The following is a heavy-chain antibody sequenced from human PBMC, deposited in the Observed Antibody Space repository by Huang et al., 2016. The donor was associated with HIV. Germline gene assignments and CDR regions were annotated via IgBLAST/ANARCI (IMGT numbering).Heavy chain of an antibody. CDR2: INPGDSQT. Sequence: EVQLVQSGADVKKPGESLKISCNISGYIFTNYWIGWVRQMPGKGLELMGFINPGDSQTRYNPSFQGHVTFSVDKSINTAYLQWRSLRSSDSAMYYCARSVVGSQANWFDPWGQGTLVTVSS. D-gene: IGHD1-26*01. V-gene: IGHV5-51*03. CDR3: ARSVVGSQANWFDP. CDR1: GYIFTNYW. J-gene: IGHJ5*02.